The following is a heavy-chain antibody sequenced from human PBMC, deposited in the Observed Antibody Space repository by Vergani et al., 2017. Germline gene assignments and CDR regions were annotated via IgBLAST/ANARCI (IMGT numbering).Heavy chain of an antibody. V-gene: IGHV1-18*01. D-gene: IGHD1-1*01. J-gene: IGHJ3*01. Sequence: QVQLVQSGAEVKQPGSSVKVSCKASGDTFSSYTISWVRQAPGKGLEWMAWIRPYTGHTIYAQKFQDRVTMTADTSTNTAYMELRSLRSDDTAVYFCARVAPSNSEVTPTAFDVWGQGTMVTVSS. CDR2: IRPYTGHT. CDR3: ARVAPSNSEVTPTAFDV. CDR1: GDTFSSYT.